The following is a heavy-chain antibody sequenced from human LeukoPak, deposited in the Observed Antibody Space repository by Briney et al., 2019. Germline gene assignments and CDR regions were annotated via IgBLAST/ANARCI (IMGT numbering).Heavy chain of an antibody. CDR2: ISYDGSNK. J-gene: IGHJ3*02. Sequence: GGSLRLSCAASGFTFSSYAMHWVRQAPGKGLEWVAVISYDGSNKYCADSVKGRFTNSRDNSKNTLYLQMNSLRAEDTAVYYCARVRLMVYATDAFDIWGQGTMVTVSS. V-gene: IGHV3-30*01. CDR1: GFTFSSYA. CDR3: ARVRLMVYATDAFDI. D-gene: IGHD2-8*01.